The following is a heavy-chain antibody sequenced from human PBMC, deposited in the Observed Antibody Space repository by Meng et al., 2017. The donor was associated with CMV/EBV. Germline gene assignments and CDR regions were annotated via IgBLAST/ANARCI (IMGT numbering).Heavy chain of an antibody. V-gene: IGHV1-69*10. Sequence: SVKVSCKASGGTFSSYAISWVRQAPGQGLEWMGGIIPILGIANYAQKFQGRVTITADKSTSTAYMELSSLRSEDTAVYYCARDYSNYVVGRGIDYYYYGMDVWGQGTTVTVSS. CDR1: GGTFSSYA. CDR2: IIPILGIA. D-gene: IGHD4-11*01. J-gene: IGHJ6*02. CDR3: ARDYSNYVVGRGIDYYYYGMDV.